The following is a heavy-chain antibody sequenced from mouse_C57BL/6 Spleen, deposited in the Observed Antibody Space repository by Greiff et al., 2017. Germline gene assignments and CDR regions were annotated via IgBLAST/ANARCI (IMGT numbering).Heavy chain of an antibody. CDR1: GFSLTSYG. CDR3: AKHEGGGRGFAY. V-gene: IGHV2-9*01. Sequence: QVQLKESGPGLVAPSPSLSITCTVSGFSLTSYGVDCVRQPPGKGLEWLGVIWGGGSTNYYSALMSRLSISKDNSRIQVFLKMNSLQTDDTAMYYCAKHEGGGRGFAYWGQGTLVTVAA. CDR2: IWGGGST. J-gene: IGHJ3*01. D-gene: IGHD1-1*02.